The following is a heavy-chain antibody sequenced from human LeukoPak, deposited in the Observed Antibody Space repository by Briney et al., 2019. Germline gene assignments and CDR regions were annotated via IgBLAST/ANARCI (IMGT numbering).Heavy chain of an antibody. CDR3: ARGALKSSGYYPHYFDY. V-gene: IGHV4-31*03. CDR1: GGSINTGGYF. J-gene: IGHJ4*02. D-gene: IGHD3-22*01. CDR2: IYNSGST. Sequence: PSQTLSLTCTVSGGSINTGGYFWNWIRQHPGKGLEWIGYIYNSGSTYYNPSLKSRVTISVDTSKNQFSLKLSSVTAADTAVYYCARGALKSSGYYPHYFDYWGQGILVTVSS.